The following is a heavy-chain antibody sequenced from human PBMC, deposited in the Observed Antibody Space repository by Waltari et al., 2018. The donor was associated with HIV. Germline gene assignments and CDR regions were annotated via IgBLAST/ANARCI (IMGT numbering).Heavy chain of an antibody. D-gene: IGHD3-3*01. Sequence: EVQLVVAGAGLVRRGESLRIPCVAPGFRLSNCSMNWVRRAPGKRLEWVSTIRMNYYVYYGDSVKGRCTSSRDNAKNSVSLQMSGLRVEDTGVYYCTRGVDEVWAGYMKAGMDVWGQGTTVIVS. V-gene: IGHV3-21*06. CDR2: IRMNYYV. CDR1: GFRLSNCS. J-gene: IGHJ6*02. CDR3: TRGVDEVWAGYMKAGMDV.